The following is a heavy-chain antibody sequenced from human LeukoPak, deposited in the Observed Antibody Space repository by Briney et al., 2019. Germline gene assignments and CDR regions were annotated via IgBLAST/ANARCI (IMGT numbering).Heavy chain of an antibody. V-gene: IGHV3-23*01. Sequence: GGSLRLSCAASGFTFSSYAMSWVRQAPGKGLEWVSAISGSGGSTYYADSVKGRFTISRDNSKNTLYLQMNSLRAEDTAVYYCARERGYYYGSGSYYNSDYYYYMDVWGKGTTVTVSS. D-gene: IGHD3-10*01. CDR1: GFTFSSYA. J-gene: IGHJ6*03. CDR3: ARERGYYYGSGSYYNSDYYYYMDV. CDR2: ISGSGGST.